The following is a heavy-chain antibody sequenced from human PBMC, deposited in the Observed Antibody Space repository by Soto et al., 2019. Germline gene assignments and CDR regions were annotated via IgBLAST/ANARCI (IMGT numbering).Heavy chain of an antibody. CDR3: ARGITGTVTYYYGLDV. Sequence: QVQLVQSGAEVKKPGSSMKVSCKASGGTFSSYAISWVRQAPGQGLEWMGGIIPIFGTADYAQKFHGRVTSTAAESTSPAYMELSSLRSEDTAVYYCARGITGTVTYYYGLDVWGQGPTVTVSS. D-gene: IGHD1-20*01. CDR2: IIPIFGTA. J-gene: IGHJ6*02. V-gene: IGHV1-69*12. CDR1: GGTFSSYA.